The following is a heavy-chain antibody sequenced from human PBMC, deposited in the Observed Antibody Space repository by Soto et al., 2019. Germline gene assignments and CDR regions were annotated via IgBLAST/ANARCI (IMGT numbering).Heavy chain of an antibody. CDR2: INTGGSTI. D-gene: IGHD6-19*01. CDR1: GFTFSSYE. Sequence: EVQLVESGGGLVQPGGSLRLSCAASGFTFSSYEMNWVRQAPGKGLEWVACINTGGSTIYYAESVKGRFTISRDNAKNSLYLQMDSLRAEDTAVYYCARELAVAGVDYWGQGTLVTVSS. J-gene: IGHJ4*02. V-gene: IGHV3-48*03. CDR3: ARELAVAGVDY.